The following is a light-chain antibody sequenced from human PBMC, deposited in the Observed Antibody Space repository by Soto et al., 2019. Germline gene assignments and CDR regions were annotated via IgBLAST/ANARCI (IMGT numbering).Light chain of an antibody. J-gene: IGKJ4*01. Sequence: DIQMTQSPSTLSASVGDRVTITCRASHTIRNYLNWYQQKPGKAPKLLIDFASSLQSGVPSRFSGSGSGTDFTLTITSLQPADFAIYYCQQTYNTPLTFAGGTKVAI. CDR2: FAS. V-gene: IGKV1-39*01. CDR3: QQTYNTPLT. CDR1: HTIRNY.